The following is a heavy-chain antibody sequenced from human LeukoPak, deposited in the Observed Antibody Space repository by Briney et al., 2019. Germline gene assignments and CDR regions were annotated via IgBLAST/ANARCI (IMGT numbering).Heavy chain of an antibody. Sequence: PGGSLRLSCAASGFTFSSYAMSWVRPAPGKGLEWVSAISGSGGSTYYADSVKGRFTISRDNSKNTLYLQMNSLRAEDTAVYYCAKAYFMGATTGWFDPWGQGTLVTVSS. D-gene: IGHD1-26*01. CDR2: ISGSGGST. CDR3: AKAYFMGATTGWFDP. CDR1: GFTFSSYA. J-gene: IGHJ5*02. V-gene: IGHV3-23*01.